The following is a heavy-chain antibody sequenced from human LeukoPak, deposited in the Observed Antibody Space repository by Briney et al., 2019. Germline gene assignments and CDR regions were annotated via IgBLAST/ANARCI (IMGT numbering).Heavy chain of an antibody. J-gene: IGHJ4*02. CDR3: ARADYDFWSGRFDY. CDR2: IYYSGST. CDR1: GGSISSYY. D-gene: IGHD3-3*01. V-gene: IGHV4-59*01. Sequence: PSETLSLTCTVSGGSISSYYWSWIRQPSRKGLEWIGYIYYSGSTNYNPSLKSRVTISVDTSKNQFSLKLSSVTAADTAVYYCARADYDFWSGRFDYWGQGTLVTVSS.